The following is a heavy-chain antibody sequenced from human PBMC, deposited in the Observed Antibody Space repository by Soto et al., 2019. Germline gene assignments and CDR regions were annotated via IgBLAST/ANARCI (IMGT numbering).Heavy chain of an antibody. Sequence: QVQLEQSGTEVKKSGSSVKVSCKASGGTFSHYAFTWVRQTPGQGLEWLGGIISSYGTGNYAQKFQGRVTITAVEATSTVYMELSGLTLEDTAVYFCARAPYQGYESSGFYLVWGQGTLVIVSA. D-gene: IGHD3-22*01. CDR2: IISSYGTG. J-gene: IGHJ4*02. V-gene: IGHV1-69*01. CDR1: GGTFSHYA. CDR3: ARAPYQGYESSGFYLV.